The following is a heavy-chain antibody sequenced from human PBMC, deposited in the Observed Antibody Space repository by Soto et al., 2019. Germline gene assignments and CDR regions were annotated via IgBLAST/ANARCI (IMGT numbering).Heavy chain of an antibody. V-gene: IGHV3-74*01. D-gene: IGHD3-22*01. Sequence: GSLRLSCAAPGFTFSSYWMHWVRQAKGKGLVWVSRINSDGSSTSYADSVKGRFTISRDNAKNTLYLQMNSLRAEDTAVYYCAIRASYYDSSGYFDYWGQGTLLSVYS. CDR3: AIRASYYDSSGYFDY. CDR1: GFTFSSYW. J-gene: IGHJ4*02. CDR2: INSDGSST.